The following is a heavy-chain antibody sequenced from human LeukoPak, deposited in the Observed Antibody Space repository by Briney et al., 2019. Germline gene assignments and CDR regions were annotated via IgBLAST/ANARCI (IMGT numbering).Heavy chain of an antibody. Sequence: ASVKVSCKASEYTFTGYYMHWVRQAPGQGLEWMGWINPNSGDTDCAPKFQGRVTMTRDTSINTAYMELSGLTSDDTAVYYCARDPLRGSPRPTDYWGQGTLVTVSS. CDR1: EYTFTGYY. D-gene: IGHD3-16*01. V-gene: IGHV1-2*02. CDR3: ARDPLRGSPRPTDY. J-gene: IGHJ4*02. CDR2: INPNSGDT.